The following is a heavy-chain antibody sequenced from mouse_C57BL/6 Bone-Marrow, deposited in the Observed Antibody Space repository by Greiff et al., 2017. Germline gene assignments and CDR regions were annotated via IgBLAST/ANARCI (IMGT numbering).Heavy chain of an antibody. CDR1: GYAFTNYL. J-gene: IGHJ3*01. V-gene: IGHV1-54*01. D-gene: IGHD3-3*01. CDR2: INPGSGGT. CDR3: AGWGTGLRGTWFAY. Sequence: QVQLQQSGAELVRPGTSVKVSCKASGYAFTNYLIEWVKQRPGQGLEWIGVINPGSGGTNYNEKFKGKATLTADKSSSTAYMQLSSLTSEDSAVYFCAGWGTGLRGTWFAYWGQGTLVTVSA.